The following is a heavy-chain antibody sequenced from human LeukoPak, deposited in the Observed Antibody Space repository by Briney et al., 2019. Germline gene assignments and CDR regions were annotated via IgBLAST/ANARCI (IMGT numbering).Heavy chain of an antibody. V-gene: IGHV3-33*01. CDR1: GFTFSSYG. CDR2: IWYDGSNK. CDR3: ARMRPPQRFLEWLRDTITARNWFDP. Sequence: PGGSLRLSCAASGFTFSSYGMHWVRQAPGKGLEWVAVIWYDGSNKYYADSVKGRLTISRDNSKNTLYLQMNSLRAEDTAVYYCARMRPPQRFLEWLRDTITARNWFDPWGQGTLVTVSS. D-gene: IGHD3-3*01. J-gene: IGHJ5*02.